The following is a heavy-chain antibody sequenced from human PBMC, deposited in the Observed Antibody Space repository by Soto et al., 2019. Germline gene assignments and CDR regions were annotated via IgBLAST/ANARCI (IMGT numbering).Heavy chain of an antibody. Sequence: AGSLRLSCAASGFTYSKYSMKWVRQAPGKGLEWVSYISSTSSTIYYADSVKGRFTISRDNAKNSLYLQMNSLRAEDTAVYYCAKDTYYYDSSGHYWGQGTLVTVSS. CDR3: AKDTYYYDSSGHY. D-gene: IGHD3-22*01. CDR1: GFTYSKYS. V-gene: IGHV3-48*01. CDR2: ISSTSSTI. J-gene: IGHJ4*02.